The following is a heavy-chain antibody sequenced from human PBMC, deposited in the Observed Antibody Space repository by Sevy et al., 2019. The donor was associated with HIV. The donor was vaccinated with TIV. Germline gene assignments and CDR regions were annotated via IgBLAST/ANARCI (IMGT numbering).Heavy chain of an antibody. Sequence: GSLRLSCAASGFTFSNYWMSWVRQAPGKGLEWVANIKRDGSEKYYMASVKGRFTISRDNAKNSLYLQINSLRAEDTAMYYCARDCSSTSCLWGLDVWGQGTTVTVSS. CDR1: GFTFSNYW. J-gene: IGHJ6*02. CDR2: IKRDGSEK. CDR3: ARDCSSTSCLWGLDV. D-gene: IGHD2-2*01. V-gene: IGHV3-7*03.